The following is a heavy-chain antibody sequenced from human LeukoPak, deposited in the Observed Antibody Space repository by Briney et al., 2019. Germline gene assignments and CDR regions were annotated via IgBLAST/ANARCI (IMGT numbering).Heavy chain of an antibody. CDR2: IWYDGSNK. Sequence: GGSLRLSCAASGFTFSNSGMHWVRQAPGKGLEWLAIIWYDGSNKYYPDSVKGRFTISRDNSKNTLYLQMNSLRAEDTAVYYCARDLVGSSGWRYYLDSWGQGTLVTVSS. J-gene: IGHJ4*02. CDR1: GFTFSNSG. CDR3: ARDLVGSSGWRYYLDS. V-gene: IGHV3-33*01. D-gene: IGHD6-19*01.